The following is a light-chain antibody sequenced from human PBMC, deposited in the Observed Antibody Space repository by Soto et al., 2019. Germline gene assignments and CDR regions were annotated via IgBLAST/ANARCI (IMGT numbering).Light chain of an antibody. J-gene: IGKJ2*01. V-gene: IGKV1-5*03. CDR2: QAS. CDR3: QHYNSYSP. Sequence: DIPMTQSPSTLSASVGDRVTITCRASQTISSWWAWYQQKPGKAPKLLVYQASSLEGGVPSRFSGSGSGTEFTLTISSLQPDDFATYYCQHYNSYSPFGQGNKVEIK. CDR1: QTISSW.